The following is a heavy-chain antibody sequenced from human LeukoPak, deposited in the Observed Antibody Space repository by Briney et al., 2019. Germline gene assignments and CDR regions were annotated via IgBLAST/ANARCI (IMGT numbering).Heavy chain of an antibody. CDR1: DFTFSSYS. Sequence: GESLRLSCAASDFTFSSYSMHWVRQAPGKGLEWVSHISSSSSTIYYADSVKGRFTISRDNAKNSLYLQMNSLRAEDTAVYYCARDRSPGNFDYWGQGTLVTVSS. CDR2: ISSSSSTI. CDR3: ARDRSPGNFDY. D-gene: IGHD3-10*01. J-gene: IGHJ4*02. V-gene: IGHV3-48*01.